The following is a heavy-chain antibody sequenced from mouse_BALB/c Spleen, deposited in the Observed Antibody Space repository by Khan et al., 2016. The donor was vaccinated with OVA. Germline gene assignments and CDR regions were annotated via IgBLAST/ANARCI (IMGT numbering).Heavy chain of an antibody. D-gene: IGHD2-14*01. CDR3: TTAYYRYYFDY. J-gene: IGHJ2*01. CDR2: IYPGNGYT. V-gene: IGHV1S134*01. Sequence: EVQLVESGAELGRPGSSVKLSCKTSGNIFTSYGITWVKQRPGQGLEWIGYIYPGNGYTEYSEKFQGKATLTSDTSSNTAYMQLRSLTSEDSAIYFCTTAYYRYYFDYWGQGTTLTVSS. CDR1: GNIFTSYG.